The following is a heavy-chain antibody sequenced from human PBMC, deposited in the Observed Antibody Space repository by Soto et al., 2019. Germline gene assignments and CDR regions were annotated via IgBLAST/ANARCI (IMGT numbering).Heavy chain of an antibody. CDR2: ISGSNGKT. Sequence: PGGSLRLSCAASGFIFSNYAMSWVRQAPGKGLEWVSGISGSNGKTYYADSVKGRFTISRDNSKNTLFLQMNNLRAEDTALYYCAKDKSCSDGVCYLDYWGQGTLVTAPQ. V-gene: IGHV3-23*01. CDR1: GFIFSNYA. CDR3: AKDKSCSDGVCYLDY. D-gene: IGHD2-15*01. J-gene: IGHJ4*01.